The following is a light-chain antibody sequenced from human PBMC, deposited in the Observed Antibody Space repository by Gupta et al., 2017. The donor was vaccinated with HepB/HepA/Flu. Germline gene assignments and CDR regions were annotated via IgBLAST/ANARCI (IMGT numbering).Light chain of an antibody. V-gene: IGLV2-23*02. CDR2: EVS. CDR1: SSDVGSYNL. CDR3: CSYAGSSPRSVV. J-gene: IGLJ2*01. Sequence: QSALTQPAYVSGCPGQSITISCTGTSSDVGSYNLVSWYQQHPGKAPKLMIYEVSKRPSGVSNRFSGSKSGNTASLTISGLQAEDEADYYCCSYAGSSPRSVVFGGGTKLTVL.